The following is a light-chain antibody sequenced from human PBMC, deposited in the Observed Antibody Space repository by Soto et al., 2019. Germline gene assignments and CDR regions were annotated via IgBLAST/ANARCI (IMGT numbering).Light chain of an antibody. V-gene: IGKV3-20*01. Sequence: EIVLTQSPGTLSLSPGEGATLSCRARQNIYNNYLAWYQQKPGQAPRLLISGASSRATGIPDRFSGSGSGTDFTLTISRLESEDFAVYYCQRYGSSPPHTFGQGTKLE. CDR3: QRYGSSPPHT. CDR2: GAS. CDR1: QNIYNNY. J-gene: IGKJ2*01.